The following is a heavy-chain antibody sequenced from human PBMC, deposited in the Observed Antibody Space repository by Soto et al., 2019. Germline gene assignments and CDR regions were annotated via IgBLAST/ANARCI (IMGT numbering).Heavy chain of an antibody. Sequence: SGPTLVKPTQTLTLTCTFSGFSLSTSGVGVGWIRQPPGKALEWLALIYWNDDKRYSPSLKSRLTITKDTSKNQVVLTMTNMDPVDTATYYCAHGTPTVRGFDPWGQGTLVTVSS. CDR1: GFSLSTSGVG. D-gene: IGHD3-10*01. J-gene: IGHJ5*02. CDR2: IYWNDDK. V-gene: IGHV2-5*01. CDR3: AHGTPTVRGFDP.